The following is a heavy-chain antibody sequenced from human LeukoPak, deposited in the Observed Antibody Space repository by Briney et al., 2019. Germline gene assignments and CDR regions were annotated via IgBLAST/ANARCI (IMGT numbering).Heavy chain of an antibody. D-gene: IGHD5-24*01. J-gene: IGHJ1*01. V-gene: IGHV4-34*01. CDR2: INHSGST. CDR1: GGSFSGYY. CDR3: ARGAERDFQH. Sequence: PSETLSLTCAVYGGSFSGYYWSWIRQPPGKGLEWIGEINHSGSTNYNPSFKSRVTISVDTSKNQFSLKLSSVTAADTAVYYCARGAERDFQHWGQGTLVTVSS.